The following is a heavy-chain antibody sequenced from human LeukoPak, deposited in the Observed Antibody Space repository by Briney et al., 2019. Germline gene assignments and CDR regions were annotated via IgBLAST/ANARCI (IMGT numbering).Heavy chain of an antibody. D-gene: IGHD3-10*01. Sequence: SETLSLTCIVSGGSISRYYWSWLRQPPGEGLEWIGFIHYTGSSNYNPSLKSRVTTSIDSSKNQFSLNLSSVTAADTAVHYCATSRGGFGELGYFDYWGHGILVTVSS. J-gene: IGHJ4*01. CDR3: ATSRGGFGELGYFDY. CDR2: IHYTGSS. V-gene: IGHV4-59*01. CDR1: GGSISRYY.